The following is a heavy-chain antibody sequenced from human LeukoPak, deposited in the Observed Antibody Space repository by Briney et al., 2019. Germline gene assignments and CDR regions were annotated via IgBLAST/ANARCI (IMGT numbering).Heavy chain of an antibody. D-gene: IGHD6-19*01. CDR1: GGSISSYY. Sequence: ASETLSLTCTVSGGSISSYYWSWIRQPPGKGLEWIGYIYYSGSTNYNPSLKSRVTISVDTSKNQFSLKLSSVTAADTAVYYCASIGWYAAFDIWGQGTMVTVSS. V-gene: IGHV4-59*01. J-gene: IGHJ3*02. CDR3: ASIGWYAAFDI. CDR2: IYYSGST.